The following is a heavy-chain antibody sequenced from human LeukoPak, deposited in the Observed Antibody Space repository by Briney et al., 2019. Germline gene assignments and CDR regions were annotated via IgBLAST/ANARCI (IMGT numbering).Heavy chain of an antibody. CDR2: INHSGRT. J-gene: IGHJ4*02. V-gene: IGHV4-34*01. Sequence: SETLSLTCAVYGVSFSDYFWGWIRQPPGKGLEWIGEINHSGRTYYNPSLKSRVTISVDTSKNQFSLKLSSVTAADTAVYYCASWGYSSNFFDYWGQGTLVTVSS. CDR3: ASWGYSSNFFDY. CDR1: GVSFSDYF. D-gene: IGHD6-13*01.